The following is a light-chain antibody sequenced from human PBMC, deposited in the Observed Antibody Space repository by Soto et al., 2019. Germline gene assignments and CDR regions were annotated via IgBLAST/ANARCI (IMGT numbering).Light chain of an antibody. J-gene: IGKJ1*01. CDR1: QSISSY. V-gene: IGKV1-39*01. CDR3: QQSYSTPGL. Sequence: DIQMTQSPSSLSASVGDRVTITGRASQSISSYLNWYQQKPGKAPKLLIYAASSLQSGVPSRFSGSGSGTDFTLTISSLQPEDFATYYCQQSYSTPGLFGQGTKVDIK. CDR2: AAS.